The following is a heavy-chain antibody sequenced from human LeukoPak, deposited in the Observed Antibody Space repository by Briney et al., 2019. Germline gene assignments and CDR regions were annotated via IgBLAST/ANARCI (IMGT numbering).Heavy chain of an antibody. CDR3: AKMAEIWFGEGPPPPDYYYMDV. D-gene: IGHD3-10*01. Sequence: PGGSLRLSCAASGFTFSSYEMNWVRQAPGKGLEWVSYISSSGSTIYYADSVKGRFTISRDNSKNTLYLQMNSLRAEDTAVYYCAKMAEIWFGEGPPPPDYYYMDVWGKGTTVTISS. CDR2: ISSSGSTI. CDR1: GFTFSSYE. V-gene: IGHV3-48*03. J-gene: IGHJ6*03.